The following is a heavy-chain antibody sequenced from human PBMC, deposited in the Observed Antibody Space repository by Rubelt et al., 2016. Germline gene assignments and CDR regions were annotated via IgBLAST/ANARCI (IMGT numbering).Heavy chain of an antibody. Sequence: QLQLQESGPGLVKPSETLSLTCTVSGGSMRSSNYYWGWIRQPPGKGLEWIGHIYYRGTTYYNPSLNSRVTVPVDPSKKQFSLKRASVTAADTALDYGAGVRDSGGTPYYGMDVWGQGTTVTVSS. V-gene: IGHV4-39*07. CDR1: GGSMRSSNYY. D-gene: IGHD2-21*01. J-gene: IGHJ6*02. CDR3: AGVRDSGGTPYYGMDV. CDR2: IYYRGTT.